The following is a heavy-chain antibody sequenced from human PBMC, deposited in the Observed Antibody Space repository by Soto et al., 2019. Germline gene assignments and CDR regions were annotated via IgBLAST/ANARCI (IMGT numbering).Heavy chain of an antibody. CDR2: LYHSGRT. J-gene: IGHJ5*01. V-gene: IGHV4-39*01. CDR3: ARHGPPEQWLARGWFDS. D-gene: IGHD6-19*01. CDR1: GGSISSSSYY. Sequence: QLQLQESGPGLVKPSETLSLTCTVSGGSISSSSYYWGWIRQPPGKGLERIGSLYHSGRTYYNPSLTRRVTISLDTSKPQCSPDLCSVPAADTAVYYCARHGPPEQWLARGWFDSWGQGTVVAVSS.